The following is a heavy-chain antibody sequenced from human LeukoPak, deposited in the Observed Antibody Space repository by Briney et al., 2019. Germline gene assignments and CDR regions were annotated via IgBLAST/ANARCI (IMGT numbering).Heavy chain of an antibody. CDR1: GFTFSSYW. V-gene: IGHV3-74*01. CDR3: ARGSSGWSLYYYDFLTFDY. D-gene: IGHD6-19*01. CDR2: INSDGSST. Sequence: TGGSLRLSCAASGFTFSSYWMHWVRQAPGKGLVWVSRINSDGSSTSYADSVKGRFTISRDNAKNTLYLQMNSLRAEDTAVYYCARGSSGWSLYYYDFLTFDYWGQGTLVTVSS. J-gene: IGHJ4*02.